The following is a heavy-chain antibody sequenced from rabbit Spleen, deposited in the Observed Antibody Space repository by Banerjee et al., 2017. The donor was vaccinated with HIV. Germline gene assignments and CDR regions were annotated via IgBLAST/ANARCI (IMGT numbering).Heavy chain of an antibody. V-gene: IGHV1S45*01. CDR1: GFSFSNKAV. D-gene: IGHD1-1*01. CDR2: IDNSDGDT. Sequence: QEQLVESGGGLVKPEGTLKLSCTASGFSFSNKAVICWVRQAPGKGLEWIACIDNSDGDTDYANWPKGRFTISKASSTTVTLQMTSLTAADTATYFCARNYVNTFDPWGLGTLVTVS. J-gene: IGHJ2*01. CDR3: ARNYVNTFDP.